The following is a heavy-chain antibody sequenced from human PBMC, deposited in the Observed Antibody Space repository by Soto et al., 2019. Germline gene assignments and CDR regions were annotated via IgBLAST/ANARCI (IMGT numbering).Heavy chain of an antibody. D-gene: IGHD6-13*01. V-gene: IGHV1-18*01. CDR2: ISAYNGNT. CDR1: GYTFTSYG. CDR3: ARAPRSSWYAP. Sequence: VQLVQSGAEVKKPGSSVKVSCKASGYTFTSYGISWVRQAPGQGLEGMGWISAYNGNTNYAQKLQGRVTMTTATSTSTAYLELRRLRSDDTAVYYCARAPRSSWYAPWGQGTLVTVSS. J-gene: IGHJ5*02.